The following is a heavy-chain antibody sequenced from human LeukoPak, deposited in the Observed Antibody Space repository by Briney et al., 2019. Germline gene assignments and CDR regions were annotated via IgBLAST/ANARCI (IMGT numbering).Heavy chain of an antibody. J-gene: IGHJ4*02. CDR2: IKEDGSQQ. D-gene: IGHD3-10*01. CDR1: GFNININW. CDR3: AKDRVGGSYNY. Sequence: GGSLRLSCAASGFNININWMSWVRQAPGKGLEWVANIKEDGSQQNYVDSVKGRFTISRDNAKNSVYLQMNNLRADDTAVYYCAKDRVGGSYNYWGQGTLVTVSS. V-gene: IGHV3-7*01.